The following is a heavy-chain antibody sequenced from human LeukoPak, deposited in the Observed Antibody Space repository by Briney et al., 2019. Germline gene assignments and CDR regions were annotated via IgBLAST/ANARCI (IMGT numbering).Heavy chain of an antibody. D-gene: IGHD3-10*01. J-gene: IGHJ6*02. Sequence: GGSLRLSCAASGFTFSSYGMHWVRQAPGKGLEWVAVIWYDGSNKYYADSVKGRFTISRDNSKNTLYLQMNSLRAEDTAVYYCARDGLPWFGEPGDGMDVWGQGTTVTVSS. CDR1: GFTFSSYG. V-gene: IGHV3-33*01. CDR2: IWYDGSNK. CDR3: ARDGLPWFGEPGDGMDV.